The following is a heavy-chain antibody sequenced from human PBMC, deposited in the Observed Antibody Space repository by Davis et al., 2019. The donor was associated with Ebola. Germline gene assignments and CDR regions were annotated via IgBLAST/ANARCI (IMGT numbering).Heavy chain of an antibody. CDR2: ISAYTGDT. CDR1: GYTFTSCG. J-gene: IGHJ5*02. D-gene: IGHD1-14*01. V-gene: IGHV1-18*01. Sequence: AASVKVSCKASGYTFTSCGISWVRQAPGQGLEWMGWISAYTGDTNYAQKFQGRVTMTRNTSTNTAYMELSGLTSEDTAVYYCARERAGTRFDPWGQGTLVTVSS. CDR3: ARERAGTRFDP.